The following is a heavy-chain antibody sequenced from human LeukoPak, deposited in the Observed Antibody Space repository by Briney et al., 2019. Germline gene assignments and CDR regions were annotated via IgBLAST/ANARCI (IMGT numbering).Heavy chain of an antibody. D-gene: IGHD5-18*01. CDR2: ISAYNGNT. CDR1: GYTFTSYG. CDR3: ASCGYSYGETYYYYYGMDV. Sequence: ASVKVSCKASGYTFTSYGISWVRQAPGQGLEWMGWISAYNGNTNYAQKLQGRVTMTTDTSTSTAYMELRSLRSDDTAVYYCASCGYSYGETYYYYYGMDVWGQGTTVTVSS. J-gene: IGHJ6*02. V-gene: IGHV1-18*01.